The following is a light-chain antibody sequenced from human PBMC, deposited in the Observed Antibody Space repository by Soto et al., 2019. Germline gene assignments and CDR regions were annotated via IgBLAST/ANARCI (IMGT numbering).Light chain of an antibody. CDR2: NNN. CDR1: SSNIGSNT. J-gene: IGLJ1*01. CDR3: AAWDDRLNGLV. Sequence: QAVVTQPPSSSGTPEQRVTISGSGSSSNIGSNTVNWYQQLPGTAPKLLIYNNNQRPSGVPDRFSGSKSGTSASLASSGLKSEDEAAYYCAAWDDRLNGLVFGTGTKLTVL. V-gene: IGLV1-44*01.